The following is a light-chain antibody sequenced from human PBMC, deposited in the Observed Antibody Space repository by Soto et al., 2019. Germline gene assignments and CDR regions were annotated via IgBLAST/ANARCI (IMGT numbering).Light chain of an antibody. J-gene: IGKJ3*01. Sequence: IVLTQSPGTLSLSPGERATLSCRASQSVRSSYLAWYQQKPGQAPRLLIYGASSRATGIPDRFSGSGSGTDFTLTISRLEPEDFAVYYCQQYGSSPPKFTFGPGTKVDIK. V-gene: IGKV3-20*01. CDR3: QQYGSSPPKFT. CDR1: QSVRSSY. CDR2: GAS.